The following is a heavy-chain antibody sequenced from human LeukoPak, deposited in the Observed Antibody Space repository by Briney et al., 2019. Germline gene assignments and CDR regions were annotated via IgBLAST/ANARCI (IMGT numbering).Heavy chain of an antibody. J-gene: IGHJ3*02. CDR2: ISYSGNT. CDR3: ARHCCSGPAKRVFDI. Sequence: SETLSLTCTVSGGSIISSDYHWGWVRQPPGKGLEWIGTISYSGNTDYNPSLRSRVTISVDTSNNQFSLRLGSVTAADTAVYHCARHCCSGPAKRVFDIWGQGSMVTVSS. CDR1: GGSIISSDYH. D-gene: IGHD2-15*01. V-gene: IGHV4-39*01.